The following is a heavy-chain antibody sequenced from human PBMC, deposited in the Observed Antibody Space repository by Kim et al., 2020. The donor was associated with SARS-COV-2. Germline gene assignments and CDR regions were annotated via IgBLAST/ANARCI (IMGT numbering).Heavy chain of an antibody. V-gene: IGHV3-30-3*01. CDR2: MSFDEINK. Sequence: GGSLRLSCAASGFTFRNYAIHWVRQAPGKGLEWVAVMSFDEINKLYADSVKGRFTISRDNSQNTLYLHMNSLRAEDTAIYYCARENPPYNYNQGVLDYWGQGTLVTVSS. D-gene: IGHD1-20*01. CDR3: ARENPPYNYNQGVLDY. CDR1: GFTFRNYA. J-gene: IGHJ4*02.